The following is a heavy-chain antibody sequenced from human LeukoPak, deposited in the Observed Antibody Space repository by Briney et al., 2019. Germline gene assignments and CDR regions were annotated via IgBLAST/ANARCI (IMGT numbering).Heavy chain of an antibody. Sequence: GASVKVSCKASGYTFTSYAMHWVRQAPGQRLEWMGWINAGNGNTKYSQKFQGRVTITRDTSASTAYMELSSLRSEDTAVYYCARDRAYDSSGPQSDGWFDPWGQGTLVTVSS. CDR2: INAGNGNT. J-gene: IGHJ5*02. V-gene: IGHV1-3*01. CDR3: ARDRAYDSSGPQSDGWFDP. D-gene: IGHD3-22*01. CDR1: GYTFTSYA.